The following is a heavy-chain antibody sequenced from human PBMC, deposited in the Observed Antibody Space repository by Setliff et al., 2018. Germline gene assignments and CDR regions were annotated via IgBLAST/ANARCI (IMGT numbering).Heavy chain of an antibody. CDR2: ISAYNGNT. CDR3: SRLVRYCTTTSCQGASGAEF. CDR1: GYTFTSYG. V-gene: IGHV1-18*01. D-gene: IGHD2-2*01. Sequence: ASVKVSCKASGYTFTSYGISWVRQAPGQGLEWMGWISAYNGNTKYAQKLQGRVTMTTDTSTTTAYLELRSLTSDDTAVYYCSRLVRYCTTTSCQGASGAEFWGQGTLVTVSS. J-gene: IGHJ4*02.